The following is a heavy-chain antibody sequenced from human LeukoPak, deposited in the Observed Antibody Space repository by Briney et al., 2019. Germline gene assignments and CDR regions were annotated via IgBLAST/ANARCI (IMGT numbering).Heavy chain of an antibody. D-gene: IGHD1-26*01. CDR2: TYYSGST. J-gene: IGHJ4*02. V-gene: IGHV4-59*01. CDR1: GGSIGTYY. CDR3: ARFSGSYFPHFDY. Sequence: SETLSLTCTVSGGSIGTYYWSWIRQSPGKGPECIGYTYYSGSTNYNPSLKSRVTISLDTSRNQFSLKLSSVTAADTAVYYCARFSGSYFPHFDYWGQGILVTVSS.